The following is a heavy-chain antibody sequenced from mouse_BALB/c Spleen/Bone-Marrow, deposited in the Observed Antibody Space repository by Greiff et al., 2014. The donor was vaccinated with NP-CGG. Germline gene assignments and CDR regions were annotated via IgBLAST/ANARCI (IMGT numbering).Heavy chain of an antibody. V-gene: IGHV14-3*02. Sequence: VQLQQSGAELVKPGASVKLSCTVSGFNIKDTYMHWVKQRPEQGLEWIGRIDPANGNTKYDPKFQGKATITADTSSNTAYLQLSSLTSEDTAVYYCARWEYYAMDYWGQGTSVTVSS. D-gene: IGHD4-1*01. CDR1: GFNIKDTY. CDR3: ARWEYYAMDY. J-gene: IGHJ4*01. CDR2: IDPANGNT.